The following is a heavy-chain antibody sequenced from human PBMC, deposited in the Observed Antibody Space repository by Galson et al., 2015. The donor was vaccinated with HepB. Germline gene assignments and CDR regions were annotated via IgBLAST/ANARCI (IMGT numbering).Heavy chain of an antibody. CDR3: ARARAYCGGDCYPTYYYYYGMDV. CDR1: GGSLSDDY. D-gene: IGHD2-21*02. J-gene: IGHJ6*02. CDR2: SKHGENT. Sequence: SETLSLTCAVSGGSLSDDYWSWIRQPPGKGLEWIGESKHGENTSYNPSLKSRVTISADTSENQFSLKLSSVTAADTAVYYCARARAYCGGDCYPTYYYYYGMDVWGQGTTVTVSS. V-gene: IGHV4-34*01.